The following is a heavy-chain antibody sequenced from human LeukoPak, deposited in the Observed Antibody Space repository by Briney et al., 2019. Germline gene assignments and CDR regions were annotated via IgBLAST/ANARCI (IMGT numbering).Heavy chain of an antibody. V-gene: IGHV3-48*04. D-gene: IGHD2-2*01. CDR2: ISSRGETI. CDR1: GFTFNTFS. J-gene: IGHJ6*02. CDR3: ARDGEVVAVPGGLTYYYYGMDV. Sequence: GGSLRLSCAASGFTFNTFSMNWVRQAPGKGLEWVSYISSRGETIYYADSVRGRFTISRDNAQNSLYLQMNSLRVDDTSVYYCARDGEVVAVPGGLTYYYYGMDVWGQGTTVTVSS.